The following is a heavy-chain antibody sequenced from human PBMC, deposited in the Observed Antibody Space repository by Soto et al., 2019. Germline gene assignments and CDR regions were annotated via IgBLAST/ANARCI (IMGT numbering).Heavy chain of an antibody. J-gene: IGHJ4*02. Sequence: EVQLVESGGGLVQPGGSLRLSCAASGVTVSNNYMSWVRQAPGKGLEWCSVIYSGGRTYYADSVKGRFIISRDSSKKTLFLQMNSLRAEDTAVYYCARDIYDDYRGQGTLVIVSS. D-gene: IGHD2-2*02. CDR3: ARDIYDDY. V-gene: IGHV3-66*01. CDR2: IYSGGRT. CDR1: GVTVSNNY.